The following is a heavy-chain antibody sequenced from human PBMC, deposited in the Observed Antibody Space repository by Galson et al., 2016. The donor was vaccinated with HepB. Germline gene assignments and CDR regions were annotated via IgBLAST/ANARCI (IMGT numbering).Heavy chain of an antibody. V-gene: IGHV1-46*01. CDR2: INPSGGST. D-gene: IGHD1-20*01. CDR3: ARSPYNWNLYLIQNAFET. J-gene: IGHJ3*02. Sequence: SVKVSCKASGYTFTSYYMHWVRQAPGQGLEWMGIINPSGGSTSYAQKFQGRVTMTRDTSTSTVYMELSSLRSEDTAVYYCARSPYNWNLYLIQNAFETWGQGTMVTVSS. CDR1: GYTFTSYY.